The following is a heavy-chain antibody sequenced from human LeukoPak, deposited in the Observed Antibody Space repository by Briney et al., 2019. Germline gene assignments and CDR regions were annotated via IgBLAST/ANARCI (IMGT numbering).Heavy chain of an antibody. CDR1: GYTFTSYY. J-gene: IGHJ5*02. V-gene: IGHV1-46*01. CDR3: ARDNSVGDNARWFAP. CDR2: INPTGGST. D-gene: IGHD1-26*01. Sequence: ASVKVSCKASGYTFTSYYMHWVRQAPGQGLEWMGLINPTGGSTGYAQKFQGRVTMTRDMSTSTDYMELSSLRSEDTAIYYCARDNSVGDNARWFAPWGQGTLVTVSS.